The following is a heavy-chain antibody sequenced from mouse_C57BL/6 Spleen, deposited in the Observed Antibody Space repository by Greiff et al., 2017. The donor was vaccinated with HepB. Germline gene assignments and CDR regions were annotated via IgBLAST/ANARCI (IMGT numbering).Heavy chain of an antibody. V-gene: IGHV1-80*01. CDR3: ARRYYGNYLYFDV. D-gene: IGHD2-1*01. J-gene: IGHJ1*03. Sequence: VKLMESGAELVKPGASVKISCKASGYAFSSYWMNWVKQRPGKGLEWIGQIYPGDGDTNYNGKFKGKATLTADKSSSTAYMQLSSLTSEDSAVYFCARRYYGNYLYFDVWGTGTTVTVSS. CDR1: GYAFSSYW. CDR2: IYPGDGDT.